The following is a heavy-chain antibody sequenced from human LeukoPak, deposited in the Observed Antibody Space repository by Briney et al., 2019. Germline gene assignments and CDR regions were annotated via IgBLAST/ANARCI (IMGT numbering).Heavy chain of an antibody. CDR3: ARDLWFGELLSFNGMDV. V-gene: IGHV3-23*01. D-gene: IGHD3-10*01. CDR2: ISGSGGST. CDR1: GFTFSSYA. J-gene: IGHJ6*04. Sequence: GGSLRISCAASGFTFSSYAMSWVRQAPGKGLEWVSAISGSGGSTYYADPVKGRRSISRDNSKNTLYLQMNSLRAEDTAVYYCARDLWFGELLSFNGMDVWGKGTTVTVSS.